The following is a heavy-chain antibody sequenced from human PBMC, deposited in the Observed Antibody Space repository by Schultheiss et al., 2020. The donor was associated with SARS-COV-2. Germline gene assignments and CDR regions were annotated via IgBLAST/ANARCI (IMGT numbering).Heavy chain of an antibody. D-gene: IGHD2-2*01. Sequence: GESLKISCAASGFTFSSYGMHWVRQAPGKGLEWVAVISYDGSNKYYADSVKGRFTISRDNSKNTLYLQMNSLRAEDTAVYYVSIVVVPAAYSGQKNWFDPWGQGTLVTVSS. J-gene: IGHJ5*02. V-gene: IGHV3-30*03. CDR2: ISYDGSNK. CDR3: SIVVVPAAYSGQKNWFDP. CDR1: GFTFSSYG.